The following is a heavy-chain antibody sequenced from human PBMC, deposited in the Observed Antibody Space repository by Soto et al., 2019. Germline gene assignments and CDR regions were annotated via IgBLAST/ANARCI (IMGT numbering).Heavy chain of an antibody. CDR2: IIPVFETT. J-gene: IGHJ6*04. CDR1: GGTFSSFA. CDR3: ARGVVPANIRDALSV. Sequence: QVQLVQSGAEVKKPGSSVKVSCKASGGTFSSFAVIWVRQAPGLGLEWMGGIIPVFETTNYAQKFQGRVTITADESPTTAYMELSGLTSDDTAIYYYARGVVPANIRDALSVWGTGTTVTVSS. D-gene: IGHD2-21*02. V-gene: IGHV1-69*12.